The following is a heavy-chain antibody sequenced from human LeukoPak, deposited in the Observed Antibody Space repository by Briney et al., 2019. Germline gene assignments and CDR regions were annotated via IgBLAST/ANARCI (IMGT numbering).Heavy chain of an antibody. V-gene: IGHV4-34*01. Sequence: PSETLSLTCAVYGGSFSGYYWSWIRQPPGKGLEWIGEINHSGSTNYNPSLKSRVTISVDTSKNQFSLKLSSVTAADTAAYYCARRLTNWGQGTLVTVSS. CDR2: INHSGST. J-gene: IGHJ4*02. CDR1: GGSFSGYY. D-gene: IGHD1-14*01. CDR3: ARRLTN.